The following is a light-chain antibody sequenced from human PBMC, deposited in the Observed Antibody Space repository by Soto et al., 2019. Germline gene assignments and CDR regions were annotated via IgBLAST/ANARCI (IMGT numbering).Light chain of an antibody. CDR1: TSNIGDNY. Sequence: QSVLTQPPSMSAAPGQKVTISCSESTSNIGDNYVSWYQHLPGTAPKLLIYDNSKRPSEIPDRFSGSKSGTSATLGITGLQTGDEADYYCGMWDSSLSVVVFGGGIKLTVL. J-gene: IGLJ3*02. CDR2: DNS. CDR3: GMWDSSLSVVV. V-gene: IGLV1-51*01.